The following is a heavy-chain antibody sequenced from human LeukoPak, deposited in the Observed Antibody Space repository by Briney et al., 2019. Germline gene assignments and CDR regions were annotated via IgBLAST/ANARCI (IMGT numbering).Heavy chain of an antibody. D-gene: IGHD3-16*02. CDR2: ISGSGGST. CDR3: ARDLPLARDYVWGSYRYLDAFDI. Sequence: GGSLRLSCAASGFTFSSYAMSWVRQAPGKGLEWVSAISGSGGSTYYADSVKGRFTISRDNSKNTLYLQMNSLRAEDTAVYYCARDLPLARDYVWGSYRYLDAFDIWGQGTMVTVSS. J-gene: IGHJ3*02. CDR1: GFTFSSYA. V-gene: IGHV3-23*01.